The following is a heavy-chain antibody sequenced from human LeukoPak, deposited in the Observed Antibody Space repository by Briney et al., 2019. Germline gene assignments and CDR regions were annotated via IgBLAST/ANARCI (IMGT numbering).Heavy chain of an antibody. V-gene: IGHV1-18*01. Sequence: AXXKVSCKASGYTFNRYGLSWVRQAPGQGLEWVGWISTYNGNAHYAQKLQGRVTMTIDTSTSTAYMELRSLRSDDTAVYYCARARDTSGWYLDAFGVWGQGTLVTVSS. CDR1: GYTFNRYG. CDR3: ARARDTSGWYLDAFGV. CDR2: ISTYNGNA. J-gene: IGHJ3*01. D-gene: IGHD6-19*01.